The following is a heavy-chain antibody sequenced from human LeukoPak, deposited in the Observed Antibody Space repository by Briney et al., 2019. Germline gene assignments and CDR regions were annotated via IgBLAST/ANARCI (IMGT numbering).Heavy chain of an antibody. J-gene: IGHJ4*02. Sequence: PSATLSLTCTVSGGSISSHYWSWIRQPPGKGLEWIGYIYYSGSTSYNPSLKSRVTISVDTSSNQFSLILTSVAAADTAVYYCARGTMTGYTGYDWNYWGQGSLVTVSS. CDR3: ARGTMTGYTGYDWNY. CDR2: IYYSGST. D-gene: IGHD5-12*01. V-gene: IGHV4-59*11. CDR1: GGSISSHY.